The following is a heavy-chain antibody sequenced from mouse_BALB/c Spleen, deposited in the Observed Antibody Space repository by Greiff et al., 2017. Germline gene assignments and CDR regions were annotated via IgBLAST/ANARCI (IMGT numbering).Heavy chain of an antibody. CDR3: AKNGNSFYAMDY. CDR2: ISYSGST. J-gene: IGHJ4*01. D-gene: IGHD2-1*01. CDR1: GYSITSDYA. V-gene: IGHV3-2*02. Sequence: EVQLQQSGPGLVKPSQSLSLTCTVTGYSITSDYAWNWIRQFPGNKLEWMGYISYSGSTSYNPSLKSRISITRDTSKNQFFLQLNSVTTEDTATYYCAKNGNSFYAMDYWGQGTSVTVSS.